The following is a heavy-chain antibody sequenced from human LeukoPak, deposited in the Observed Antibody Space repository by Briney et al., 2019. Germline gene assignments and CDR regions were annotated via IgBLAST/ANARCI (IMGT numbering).Heavy chain of an antibody. CDR3: ASDSTLTHAWSGYGFDV. CDR2: ISSSSSTT. D-gene: IGHD4-17*01. Sequence: GGSLRLSCAASGFTFSGYSMNWVRQAPGKGLEWVSYISSSSSTTYYADSVQGRFTISRDNAKNSLYLQMDSLRDGDTAAYYCASDSTLTHAWSGYGFDVWGQGTMVTVSS. V-gene: IGHV3-48*02. J-gene: IGHJ3*01. CDR1: GFTFSGYS.